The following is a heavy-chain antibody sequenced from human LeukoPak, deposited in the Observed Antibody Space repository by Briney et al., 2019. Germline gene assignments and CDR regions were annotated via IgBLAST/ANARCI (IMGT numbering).Heavy chain of an antibody. J-gene: IGHJ4*02. Sequence: GESLKISCKGSGYSFTSYWIGGARQMPGKGLEWMGIIYPGDSDTRYSPAFQGQVTISADKSISTSYLQWSSLKASDTAMYYCARHGSRRNYSDSSGYYYYWGQGTLVTVSS. V-gene: IGHV5-51*01. CDR3: ARHGSRRNYSDSSGYYYY. CDR1: GYSFTSYW. D-gene: IGHD3-22*01. CDR2: IYPGDSDT.